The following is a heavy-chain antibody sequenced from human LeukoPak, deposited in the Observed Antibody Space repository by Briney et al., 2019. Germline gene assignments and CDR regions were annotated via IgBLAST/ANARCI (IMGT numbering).Heavy chain of an antibody. Sequence: ASVKVSCKASGYTFTRYAINWLRQAPGQGLEWMGRINPNSGGTNYAQKFQGRVTMTRDTSISTAYMELSRLRSDDTAVYYCARGGRSPAPFDIWGQGTMVTVSS. J-gene: IGHJ3*02. CDR3: ARGGRSPAPFDI. V-gene: IGHV1-2*06. CDR1: GYTFTRYA. CDR2: INPNSGGT.